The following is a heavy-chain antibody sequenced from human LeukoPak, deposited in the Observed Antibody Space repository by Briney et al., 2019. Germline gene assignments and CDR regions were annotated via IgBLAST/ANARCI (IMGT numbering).Heavy chain of an antibody. J-gene: IGHJ2*01. V-gene: IGHV4-4*07. CDR3: ARLFQESSSSVWYFDL. CDR1: GGSISSYY. CDR2: IYTSGST. Sequence: SETLSLACTVSGGSISSYYWSGIRQPAEKGLEWIGRIYTSGSTNYNPSLKSRVTMSVDTSKNRFSLKLSSVTAADTAVYYCARLFQESSSSVWYFDLWGRGTLVTVSS. D-gene: IGHD6-6*01.